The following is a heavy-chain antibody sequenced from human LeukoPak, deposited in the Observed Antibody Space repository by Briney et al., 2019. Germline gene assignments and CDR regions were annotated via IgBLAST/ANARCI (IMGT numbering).Heavy chain of an antibody. CDR3: TRSQDYGMDV. J-gene: IGHJ6*02. Sequence: SSVTLSCKASGYTFTSYYMHWVRQAPGQGLEWMGMINPTAANTSYAQKFQGRVTMTRDTSTSTVYMELSSLRSEDTAVYYCTRSQDYGMDVWGEGT. CDR1: GYTFTSYY. CDR2: INPTAANT. V-gene: IGHV1-46*01.